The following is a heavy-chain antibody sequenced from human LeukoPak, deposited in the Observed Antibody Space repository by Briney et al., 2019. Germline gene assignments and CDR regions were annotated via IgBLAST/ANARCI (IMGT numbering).Heavy chain of an antibody. D-gene: IGHD2-15*01. V-gene: IGHV4-34*09. CDR2: IYYSGST. Sequence: SETLSLTCAVYGGSFSGYYWSWIRQPPGKGLEWIGYIYYSGSTYYNPSLKSRVTISVDTSKNQFSLKLSSVTAADTAVYYCARVGCSGGSCYSHPKRYFDYWGQGTLVTVSS. CDR3: ARVGCSGGSCYSHPKRYFDY. J-gene: IGHJ4*02. CDR1: GGSFSGYY.